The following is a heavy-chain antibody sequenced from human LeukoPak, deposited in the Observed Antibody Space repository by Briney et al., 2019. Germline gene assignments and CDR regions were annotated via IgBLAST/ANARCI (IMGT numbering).Heavy chain of an antibody. Sequence: GGSPRLSCAASGFTFSSYAMSWVRQAPGKGLEWVSAISGSGGSTYYADSVKGRFTISRDNSKNTLYLQMNSLRAEHTAVYYCATERTIFGGVIIAYWGQGTLVTVPS. D-gene: IGHD3-3*01. J-gene: IGHJ4*02. CDR1: GFTFSSYA. CDR2: ISGSGGST. CDR3: ATERTIFGGVIIAY. V-gene: IGHV3-23*01.